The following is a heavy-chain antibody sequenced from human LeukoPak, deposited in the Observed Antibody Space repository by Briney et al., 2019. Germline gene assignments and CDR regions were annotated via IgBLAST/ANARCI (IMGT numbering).Heavy chain of an antibody. CDR1: GGSISSYY. CDR2: VYYTGST. J-gene: IGHJ4*02. Sequence: SETLSLTCTVSGGSISSYYWTWIRQAPGKGLEWIGNVYYTGSTSYNPSLKSRVTISVDASKSHFSLRLTSVTAADTAVYYCARYLSSGLDYWGQGTLVTVSS. D-gene: IGHD3-22*01. V-gene: IGHV4-59*01. CDR3: ARYLSSGLDY.